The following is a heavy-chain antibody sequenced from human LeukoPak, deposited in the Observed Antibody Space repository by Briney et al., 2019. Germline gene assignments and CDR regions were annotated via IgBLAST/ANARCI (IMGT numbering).Heavy chain of an antibody. D-gene: IGHD6-19*01. CDR3: TRIRSSSGWYEPFDY. J-gene: IGHJ4*02. CDR1: GFTFSSYA. CDR2: ISYDGSNK. Sequence: GGSLRLSCAASGFTFSSYAMHWVRQAPGKGLEWVAVISYDGSNKHYADSVKGRLTISRDNSKNTLYLQMNSLSAEDTAVYYCTRIRSSSGWYEPFDYWGQGTLVTVSS. V-gene: IGHV3-30-3*01.